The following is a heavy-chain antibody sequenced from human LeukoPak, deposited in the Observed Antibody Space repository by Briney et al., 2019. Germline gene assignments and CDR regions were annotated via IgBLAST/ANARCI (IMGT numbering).Heavy chain of an antibody. CDR1: GFTFTSYS. CDR3: AKGGKWDVTPFDY. V-gene: IGHV3-23*01. D-gene: IGHD1-26*01. CDR2: ISGGGST. J-gene: IGHJ4*02. Sequence: GGSLRLSCAASGFTFTSYSMNWVRQAPGKGLEWVSTISGGGSTYYADSVKGRFTISRDNSKNTLYLQVNSLRAEDAAVYYCAKGGKWDVTPFDYWGQGTLVTVSS.